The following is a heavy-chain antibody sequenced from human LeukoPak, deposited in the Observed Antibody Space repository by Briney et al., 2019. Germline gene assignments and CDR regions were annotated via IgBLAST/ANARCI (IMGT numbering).Heavy chain of an antibody. CDR1: GFTLTSHW. D-gene: IGHD5/OR15-5a*01. V-gene: IGHV3-7*01. J-gene: IGHJ4*02. CDR2: IKQDGSEK. CDR3: VRPVYFAADY. Sequence: GGSLRLSCAASGFTLTSHWMSWVRQAPGKGLEWVANIKQDGSEKFYVDSVKGRFTISRDNAKKSLYLQMNSLRAEDTAVYYCVRPVYFAADYWGQGTLATVSS.